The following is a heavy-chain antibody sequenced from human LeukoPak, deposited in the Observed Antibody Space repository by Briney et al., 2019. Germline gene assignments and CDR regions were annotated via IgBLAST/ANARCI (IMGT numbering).Heavy chain of an antibody. J-gene: IGHJ1*01. D-gene: IGHD1-26*01. V-gene: IGHV1-18*01. CDR3: AREEWEPTSGQKYFQH. CDR2: ISAYNGNT. CDR1: GYTFTSYG. Sequence: GASVKVSCKASGYTFTSYGISWVRQAPGQGLEWMGWISAYNGNTNYAQKLQGRVTMTTDTSTSTAYMELRSLRSDDTAVYYCAREEWEPTSGQKYFQHWGQGTLVTVSS.